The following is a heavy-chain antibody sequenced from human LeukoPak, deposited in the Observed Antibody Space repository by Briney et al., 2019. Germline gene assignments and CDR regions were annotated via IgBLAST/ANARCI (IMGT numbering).Heavy chain of an antibody. CDR2: ISTSGAGT. Sequence: GGSLRLSCAASGFTFSNYVMSWVRQTPGKGLEWVPVISTSGAGTYYAESVKGRFTISRDNSKNTVYLQMNSLRAEDTAVYHCAKDRLDGAAAEYWGQGTLVTVSS. CDR1: GFTFSNYV. J-gene: IGHJ4*02. V-gene: IGHV3-23*01. CDR3: AKDRLDGAAAEY. D-gene: IGHD6-13*01.